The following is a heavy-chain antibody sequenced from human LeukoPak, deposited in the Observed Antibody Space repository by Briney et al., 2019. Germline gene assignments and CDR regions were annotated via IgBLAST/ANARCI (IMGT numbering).Heavy chain of an antibody. D-gene: IGHD5-18*01. Sequence: GGSLRVSCAASGFTFSSYGMSWVRQARGKGLEWVSAISGRGGYTYDADSVKGRFTISRDNSKNTLYLQMNSLRAEDTAVYYCAAIKRAYSQNDYWGQGTLVIVSS. J-gene: IGHJ4*02. CDR3: AAIKRAYSQNDY. CDR2: ISGRGGYT. V-gene: IGHV3-23*01. CDR1: GFTFSSYG.